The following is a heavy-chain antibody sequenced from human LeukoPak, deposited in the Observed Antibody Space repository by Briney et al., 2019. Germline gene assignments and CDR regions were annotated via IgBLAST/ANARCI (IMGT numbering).Heavy chain of an antibody. J-gene: IGHJ4*02. CDR3: AREVYDSSGYYYGLWDY. CDR1: DYTFISYG. V-gene: IGHV1-18*01. CDR2: INPYNGNT. Sequence: ASVKVSCKASDYTFISYGISWVRQAPGQGLEWMGWINPYNGNTNYVQKLQGRVTMTTETSTSTAYMELRSLRSDDTAVYYCAREVYDSSGYYYGLWDYWGQGTLVTVSS. D-gene: IGHD3-22*01.